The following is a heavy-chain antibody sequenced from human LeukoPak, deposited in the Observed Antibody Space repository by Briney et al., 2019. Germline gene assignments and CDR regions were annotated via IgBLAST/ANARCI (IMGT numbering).Heavy chain of an antibody. Sequence: SETLSLTCTVSGGSISSYYWSWIRQPAGKGLEWIGRIYTSGSTNYNPSLKSRVTMSLDTSKKQFSLTLSSVTAADTAVYYCARIRSYYDSGYYPYYIDYWGQGILVTVSS. CDR2: IYTSGST. CDR1: GGSISSYY. J-gene: IGHJ4*02. CDR3: ARIRSYYDSGYYPYYIDY. D-gene: IGHD3-22*01. V-gene: IGHV4-4*07.